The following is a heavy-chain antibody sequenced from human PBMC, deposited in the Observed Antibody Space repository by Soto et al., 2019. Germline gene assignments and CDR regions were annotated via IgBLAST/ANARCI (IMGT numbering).Heavy chain of an antibody. CDR2: ISASGDIT. D-gene: IGHD3-16*01. CDR1: GFTFTTYA. J-gene: IGHJ5*02. Sequence: GGSLRLSCAASGFTFTTYAMRWVRQAPGKGLEWVSAISASGDITYYADSVKGRFTISRDSSKNTPYLQMNGLRAEDTAIYYCAKDSNLYPCGLNHWGKGTLVTVSS. CDR3: AKDSNLYPCGLNH. V-gene: IGHV3-23*01.